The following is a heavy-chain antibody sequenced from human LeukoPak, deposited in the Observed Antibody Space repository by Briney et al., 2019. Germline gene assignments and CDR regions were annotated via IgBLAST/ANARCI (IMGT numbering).Heavy chain of an antibody. V-gene: IGHV3-21*01. CDR3: ARIDYGSGSYYDY. Sequence: PGGSLRLSCAASGFTVSSNYMNWVRQAPGKGLEWVSSISSSSSYIYYADSVKGRFAISRDNAKNSLYLQMNSLRAEDTAVYYCARIDYGSGSYYDYWGQGTLVTVSS. J-gene: IGHJ4*02. D-gene: IGHD3-10*01. CDR1: GFTVSSNY. CDR2: ISSSSSYI.